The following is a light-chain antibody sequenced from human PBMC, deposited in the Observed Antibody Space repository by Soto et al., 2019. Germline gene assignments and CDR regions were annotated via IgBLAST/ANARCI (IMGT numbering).Light chain of an antibody. CDR3: SSYTRSSTLYV. Sequence: QSALTQPASVSGSPGQSITISCTRTSSDVGDYNYVSWYQQHPGKAPKLMIYEVSNRPSGVSNRFSGSKSGNTASLTISGLQAEDEADYYCSSYTRSSTLYVFGTGTKLTVL. J-gene: IGLJ1*01. CDR1: SSDVGDYNY. V-gene: IGLV2-14*01. CDR2: EVS.